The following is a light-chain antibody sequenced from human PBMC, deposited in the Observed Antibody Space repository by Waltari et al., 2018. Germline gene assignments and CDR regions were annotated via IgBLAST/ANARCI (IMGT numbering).Light chain of an antibody. CDR2: EDK. CDR1: NIGSKR. J-gene: IGLJ3*02. Sequence: SYVLTQPPSVSVAPGQTARITCEGSNIGSKRVHWYQQKSGQAPLLAVYEDKDRPSGIPARFAGSNSGNTATLTISRVAAGDEADYYCHLWDSSTDHWVFGGGTRLTVL. CDR3: HLWDSSTDHWV. V-gene: IGLV3-21*02.